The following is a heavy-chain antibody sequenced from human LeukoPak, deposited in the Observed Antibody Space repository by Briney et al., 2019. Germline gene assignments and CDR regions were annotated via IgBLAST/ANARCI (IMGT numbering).Heavy chain of an antibody. D-gene: IGHD1-14*01. J-gene: IGHJ4*02. CDR1: GYTFTSYY. CDR2: INPSGGST. CDR3: ARDLYATGLFDY. V-gene: IGHV1-46*01. Sequence: ASVKVSYKASGYTFTSYYMHWVRQAPGQGLEWMGIINPSGGSTSYAQKFQGRVTMTRDTSTSTVYMELSSLRSEDTAVYYCARDLYATGLFDYWGQGTLVTVSS.